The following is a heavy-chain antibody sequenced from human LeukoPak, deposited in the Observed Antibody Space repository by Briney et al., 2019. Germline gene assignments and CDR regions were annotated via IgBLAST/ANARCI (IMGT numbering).Heavy chain of an antibody. CDR1: GFTFSSYG. Sequence: GSPRLPCAASGFTFSSYGMHRVRQAPGKGLEWVAVISYDGSNKYYADSVRGRFTISRDNSKNTLYLQMNSLRTEDTAVYYCAKDRYSSGWYWFDPWGQGTLVTVSS. CDR3: AKDRYSSGWYWFDP. D-gene: IGHD6-19*01. J-gene: IGHJ5*02. V-gene: IGHV3-30*18. CDR2: ISYDGSNK.